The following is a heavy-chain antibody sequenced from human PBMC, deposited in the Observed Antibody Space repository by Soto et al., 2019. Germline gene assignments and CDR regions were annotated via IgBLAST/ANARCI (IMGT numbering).Heavy chain of an antibody. Sequence: QVQLQESGPRLVKPSATLSLTCTVSGGSITSSYWSWIRRPPGKGLEWIAYIYDTGISGYTPSTSYNPSLKSRVTMSVDTSKGKFSLKLTSVTAADTAVYYCARGEDAFFYYGLDVWGQGITVTVSS. CDR2: IYDTGISGYTPST. V-gene: IGHV4-59*01. CDR3: ARGEDAFFYYGLDV. J-gene: IGHJ6*02. CDR1: GGSITSSY.